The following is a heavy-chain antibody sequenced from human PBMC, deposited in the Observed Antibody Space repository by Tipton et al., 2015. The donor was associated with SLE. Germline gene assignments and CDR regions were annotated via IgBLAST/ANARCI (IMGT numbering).Heavy chain of an antibody. V-gene: IGHV4-39*02. D-gene: IGHD3-3*01. Sequence: LRLSCTVSGGSISSGSYYWGWIRQPPGKGLEWIGSIYYSGSTYYNPSLKSRVTISVDTSKNQFSLKLSSATAADTAVYYCAREGGPYDFWSDTISGFDYWGQGTLVTVSS. CDR2: IYYSGST. CDR1: GGSISSGSYY. CDR3: AREGGPYDFWSDTISGFDY. J-gene: IGHJ4*02.